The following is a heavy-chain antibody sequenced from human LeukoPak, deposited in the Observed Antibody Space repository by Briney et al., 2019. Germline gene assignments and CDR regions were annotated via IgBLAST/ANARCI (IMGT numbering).Heavy chain of an antibody. CDR2: IYYSGST. V-gene: IGHV4-39*01. Sequence: PSETLSLTCTVSGGSISSSSYYWDWIRQPPGKGLEWIGSIYYSGSTYYNPSLKSRVTISVDTSKNQFSLKLSSVTAADTAVYYCARHPLFNYYDSSGHDYWGQGTLVTVSS. D-gene: IGHD3-22*01. CDR1: GGSISSSSYY. J-gene: IGHJ4*02. CDR3: ARHPLFNYYDSSGHDY.